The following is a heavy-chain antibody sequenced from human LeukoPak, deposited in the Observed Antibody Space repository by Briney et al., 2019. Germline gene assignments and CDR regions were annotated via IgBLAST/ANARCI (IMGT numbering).Heavy chain of an antibody. D-gene: IGHD1-26*01. J-gene: IGHJ5*02. CDR1: GCTFTSYG. V-gene: IGHV1-18*01. CDR3: ARDLEWELLGSNWFDP. CDR2: ISAYNGNT. Sequence: ASVKVSCKASGCTFTSYGISWVRQAPGQGLEWMGWISAYNGNTNYAQRLQGRVTMTTDTSTSTAYMELRSLRSDDTAVYYCARDLEWELLGSNWFDPWGQGTLVTVSS.